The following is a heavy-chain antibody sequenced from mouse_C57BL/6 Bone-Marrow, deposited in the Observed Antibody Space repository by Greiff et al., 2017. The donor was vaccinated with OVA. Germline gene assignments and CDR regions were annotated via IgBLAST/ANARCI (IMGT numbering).Heavy chain of an antibody. D-gene: IGHD4-1*02. CDR1: GYTFTDYY. CDR2: INPYNGGT. J-gene: IGHJ1*03. V-gene: IGHV1-19*01. CDR3: ARGNWDWYFDV. Sequence: VQLQQSGPVLVKPGASVKMSCKASGYTFTDYYMNWVKQSHGKSLEWIGVINPYNGGTSYNQKFKGKATLTVDKSSSTAYMELNSLTSEDSAVYYGARGNWDWYFDVWGTGTTVTVSS.